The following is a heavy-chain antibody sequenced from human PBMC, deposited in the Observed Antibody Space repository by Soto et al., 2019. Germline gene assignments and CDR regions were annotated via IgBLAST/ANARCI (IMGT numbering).Heavy chain of an antibody. Sequence: GGSLRLSCEASGFTFSGYHMTWIRQAPGKGLEWISYFSSSGYTIRYADSVEGRFTVSRDDAKKTLYLQMNSLRDEDTAVYYCARDKGGAVIGLNWFDPWGHGTLVTVSS. CDR1: GFTFSGYH. J-gene: IGHJ5*02. V-gene: IGHV3-11*04. D-gene: IGHD2-21*01. CDR3: ARDKGGAVIGLNWFDP. CDR2: FSSSGYTI.